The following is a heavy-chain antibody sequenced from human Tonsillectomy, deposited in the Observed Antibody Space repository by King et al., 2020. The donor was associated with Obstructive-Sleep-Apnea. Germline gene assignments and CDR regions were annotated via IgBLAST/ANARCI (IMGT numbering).Heavy chain of an antibody. J-gene: IGHJ4*02. D-gene: IGHD2-2*01. CDR3: AREAGRLSSNLDYFDY. V-gene: IGHV3-21*01. CDR2: ISSNAAYI. Sequence: VQLVESGGGLVKPGESLRLSCAASAFTFSRHTMNWVRQAPGKGLEWVASISSNAAYIYYADSLRGRFTIYRDNAKDSLYLQMNSLRAEDTAVYYCAREAGRLSSNLDYFDYWGQGTMVTVSS. CDR1: AFTFSRHT.